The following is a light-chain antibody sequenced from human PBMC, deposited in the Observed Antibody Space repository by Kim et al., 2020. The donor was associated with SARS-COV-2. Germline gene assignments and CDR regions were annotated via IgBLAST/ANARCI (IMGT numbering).Light chain of an antibody. CDR1: KWGDKY. V-gene: IGLV3-1*01. CDR2: QDT. J-gene: IGLJ2*01. CDR3: QAWDSSTVV. Sequence: SYELTQPHSVSVSPGQTASITCSGDKWGDKYVCWYQQKPGQSPVVVIYQDTKRPSGIPERCSGSNSGNTATLTISGTQAMDEADYYCQAWDSSTVVFGGGTQLTVL.